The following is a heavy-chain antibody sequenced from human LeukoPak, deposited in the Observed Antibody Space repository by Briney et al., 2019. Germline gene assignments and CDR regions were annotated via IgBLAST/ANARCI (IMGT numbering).Heavy chain of an antibody. CDR3: AADSGGSRY. D-gene: IGHD2-15*01. CDR1: GFTFSSYW. Sequence: PGGSLRLSCAASGFTFSSYWMSWIRQAPGRGLEWVANIKQDGSGKYYADSVKGRFTISRDNAKNSLYLQMNSLRVEDTAMYYCAADSGGSRYWGQGTLATVSS. J-gene: IGHJ4*02. CDR2: IKQDGSGK. V-gene: IGHV3-7*01.